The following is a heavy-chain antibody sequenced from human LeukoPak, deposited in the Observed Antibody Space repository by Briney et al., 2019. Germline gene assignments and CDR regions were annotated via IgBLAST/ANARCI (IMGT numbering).Heavy chain of an antibody. CDR3: ARHRGSYLPVDY. CDR2: IYYSGST. Sequence: SETLSLTCTVSGGSISSYYWSWILQPPGKGLEWIGYIYYSGSTNYNPSLKSRVTISVDTSKNQFSLKLSSVTAADTAVYYCARHRGSYLPVDYWGQGTLVTVSS. V-gene: IGHV4-59*08. J-gene: IGHJ4*02. D-gene: IGHD1-26*01. CDR1: GGSISSYY.